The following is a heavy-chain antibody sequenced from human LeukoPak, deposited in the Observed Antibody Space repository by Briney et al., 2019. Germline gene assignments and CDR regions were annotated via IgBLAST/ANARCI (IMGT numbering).Heavy chain of an antibody. J-gene: IGHJ4*02. CDR3: ARDGGPYCSSTSCYVAREFDY. CDR1: GYTFTSYA. CDR2: INAGNGNT. D-gene: IGHD2-2*01. Sequence: ASVKVSCKASGYTFTSYAMHWVRQAPGQRLEWMGWINAGNGNTKYSQKFQGRVTITRDTSASTAYTELSSLRSEDTAVYYCARDGGPYCSSTSCYVAREFDYWGQGTLVTVSS. V-gene: IGHV1-3*01.